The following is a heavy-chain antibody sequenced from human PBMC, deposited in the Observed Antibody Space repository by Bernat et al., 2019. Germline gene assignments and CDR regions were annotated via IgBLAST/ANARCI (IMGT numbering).Heavy chain of an antibody. CDR3: ARHNLIPEGHSYGYGFDY. CDR1: GYSFTSYW. V-gene: IGHV5-51*01. J-gene: IGHJ4*02. CDR2: IYPGDSDT. D-gene: IGHD5-18*01. Sequence: EVQLVQSGAEVKKPGESLKISSKGSGYSFTSYWIGWVRQMPGKGLEWMGIIYPGDSDTRYSPSFQGQVNISADKSSSTAYLQWSSLKASDTAMYYCARHNLIPEGHSYGYGFDYWGQGTLVTVSS.